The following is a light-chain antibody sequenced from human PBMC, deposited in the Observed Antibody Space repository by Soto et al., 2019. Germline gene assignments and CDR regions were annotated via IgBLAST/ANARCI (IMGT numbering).Light chain of an antibody. CDR3: QQYYDWPPNT. V-gene: IGKV3-20*01. CDR1: QSVSSSY. Sequence: EIVLTQSPGTLSLSPGERATLSCRASQSVSSSYLAWYQQKPVQAPNLLIYGTASRATGIPDRFSGSGSGTDFTLTITSPQPEDFATDYCQQYYDWPPNTFGQGTKVDIK. J-gene: IGKJ2*01. CDR2: GTA.